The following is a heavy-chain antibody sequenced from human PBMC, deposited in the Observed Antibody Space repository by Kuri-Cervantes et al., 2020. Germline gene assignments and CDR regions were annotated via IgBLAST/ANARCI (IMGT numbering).Heavy chain of an antibody. CDR1: GLTFSDYY. CDR2: ISSSGSPI. J-gene: IGHJ4*02. D-gene: IGHD5-18*01. V-gene: IGHV3-11*04. Sequence: SRRPPFAAYGLTFSDYYMSWLRQAPGKGLGWVSSISSSGSPIYYAGSVKGRFTMSRDNAKNSMYLQMNSLRDEDTAGYYCASVYSDGYIPLWGQGTLVTVSS. CDR3: ASVYSDGYIPL.